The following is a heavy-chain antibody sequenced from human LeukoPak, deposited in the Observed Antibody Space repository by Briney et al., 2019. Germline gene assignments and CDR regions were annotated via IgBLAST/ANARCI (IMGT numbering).Heavy chain of an antibody. V-gene: IGHV3-48*03. CDR3: ARGIRQYSYGYGFDH. J-gene: IGHJ4*02. CDR2: ISSSGNTI. D-gene: IGHD5-18*01. CDR1: GFSFSSYD. Sequence: GGSLRLSCAASGFSFSSYDMNWVRQAPGKGLEWVSYISSSGNTIYYADSVKGRFTISREDAKNSLYLQMNSLRAEDTAVYYCARGIRQYSYGYGFDHWGQGTLVTVSS.